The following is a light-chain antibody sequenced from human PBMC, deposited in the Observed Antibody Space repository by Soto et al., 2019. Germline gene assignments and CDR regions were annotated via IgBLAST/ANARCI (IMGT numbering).Light chain of an antibody. V-gene: IGLV2-14*01. CDR2: EVS. CDR1: SSDVGGYKY. CDR3: RSYSSSSTLV. Sequence: QSVLTQPASVSGSPGQSITIACTGTSSDVGGYKYVSWYQQHPGKAPKLMIYEVSNRPSGVSNRFSGSKSGNTASLTISGLQAEDEADYYCRSYSSSSTLVFGTGPKATVL. J-gene: IGLJ1*01.